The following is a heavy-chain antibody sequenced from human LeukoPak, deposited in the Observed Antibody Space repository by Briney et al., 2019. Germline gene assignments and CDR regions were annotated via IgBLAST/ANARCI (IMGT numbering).Heavy chain of an antibody. CDR2: INPNSGGT. CDR3: ARDKDSYGLFRSALPTGGA. V-gene: IGHV1-2*02. J-gene: IGHJ6*02. Sequence: ASVKVSCKASGYTFTGYYMHWVRQAPGQGLEWMGWINPNSGGTNYAQKFQGRVTMTRDTSISTAYMELSRLRSDDTAVYYCARDKDSYGLFRSALPTGGAWGQGTTVTVSS. CDR1: GYTFTGYY. D-gene: IGHD5-18*01.